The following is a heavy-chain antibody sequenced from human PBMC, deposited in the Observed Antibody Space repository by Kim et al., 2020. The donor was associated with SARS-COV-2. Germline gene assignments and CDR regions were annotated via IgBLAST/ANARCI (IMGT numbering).Heavy chain of an antibody. D-gene: IGHD3-10*01. V-gene: IGHV3-21*01. CDR1: GFTFSSYS. J-gene: IGHJ6*02. CDR3: ARDRDYGSGSYYLFYYYYGMDV. Sequence: GGSLRLSCAASGFTFSSYSMNWVRQAPGKGLEWVSSISSSSSYIYYADSVKGRFTISRDNAKNSLYLQMNSLRAEDTAVYYCARDRDYGSGSYYLFYYYYGMDVWGQGTTVTVSS. CDR2: ISSSSSYI.